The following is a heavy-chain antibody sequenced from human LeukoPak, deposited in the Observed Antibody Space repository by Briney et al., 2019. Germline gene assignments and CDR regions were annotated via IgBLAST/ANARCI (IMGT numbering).Heavy chain of an antibody. Sequence: ASVKVSCKASGYTFTSYDINWVRQATGQGLEWMGWMNPNSGNTGYAQKFQGRVTMTRNTSISTAYMELSSLRSEDTAVYYCAMRRTYYYDSSGYRHRYFDYWGQGTLVTVSS. CDR2: MNPNSGNT. V-gene: IGHV1-8*01. CDR3: AMRRTYYYDSSGYRHRYFDY. J-gene: IGHJ4*02. D-gene: IGHD3-22*01. CDR1: GYTFTSYD.